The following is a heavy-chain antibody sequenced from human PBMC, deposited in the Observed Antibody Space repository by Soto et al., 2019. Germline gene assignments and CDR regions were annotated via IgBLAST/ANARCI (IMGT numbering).Heavy chain of an antibody. Sequence: PGGSLRLSCAASGFTFSTYAMSWVRQAPGKGLEWVSSISGSSDSAYYADSVKGRFTISRDNSKNTLYLQMNSLRDVDTAVYYCAKVPTITIFGVVIRGYYFDYWGQGVLVTVS. V-gene: IGHV3-23*01. CDR2: ISGSSDSA. J-gene: IGHJ4*02. D-gene: IGHD3-3*01. CDR3: AKVPTITIFGVVIRGYYFDY. CDR1: GFTFSTYA.